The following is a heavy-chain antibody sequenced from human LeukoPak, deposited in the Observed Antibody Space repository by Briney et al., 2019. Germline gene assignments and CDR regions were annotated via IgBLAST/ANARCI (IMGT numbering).Heavy chain of an antibody. V-gene: IGHV3-15*01. CDR2: IKRKSDGGTT. D-gene: IGHD2-21*02. CDR3: STDAPYCGGDCYNGY. CDR1: GLSFSNAW. J-gene: IGHJ4*01. Sequence: KSGGSLRLSCAASGLSFSNAWMSWVRQAPGKGLEWVGHIKRKSDGGTTDYAAPVKGRFTISRDDSKDRLYLQMNSLKTEDTAVYYCSTDAPYCGGDCYNGYWGQGTLVTVSS.